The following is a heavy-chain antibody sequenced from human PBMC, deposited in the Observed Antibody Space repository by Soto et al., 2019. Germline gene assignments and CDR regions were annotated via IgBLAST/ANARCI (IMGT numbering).Heavy chain of an antibody. CDR3: ARRMYSTSWFYYYYGMDV. CDR2: SYSGDSDT. CDR1: GYSFTSYW. Sequence: PGESLKISCKGSGYSFTSYWIGWVRQMPGKGLKWMGISYSGDSDTRDSPSFQGQVTISADKSISTAYLQWSSLKASDTAMYYCARRMYSTSWFYYYYGMDVWGQGTTVTVSS. D-gene: IGHD6-13*01. V-gene: IGHV5-51*03. J-gene: IGHJ6*02.